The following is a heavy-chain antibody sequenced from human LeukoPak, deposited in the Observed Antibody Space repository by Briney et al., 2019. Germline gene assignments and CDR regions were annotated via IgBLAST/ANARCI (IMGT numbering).Heavy chain of an antibody. Sequence: PSETLSLTCTVSGGSISSYYWSWIRQPAGKGLEWIGRIYTSGSTNYNPSLKSRVTMSVDTSKNRFSLKLSSVTAADTAVYYCARGLRFLRGRYYFDYWGQGTLVTVSS. D-gene: IGHD3-3*01. CDR2: IYTSGST. CDR1: GGSISSYY. J-gene: IGHJ4*02. CDR3: ARGLRFLRGRYYFDY. V-gene: IGHV4-4*07.